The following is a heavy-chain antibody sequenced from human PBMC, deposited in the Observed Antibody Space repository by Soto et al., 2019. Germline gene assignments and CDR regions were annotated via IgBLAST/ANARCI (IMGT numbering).Heavy chain of an antibody. CDR2: ISYDGSNK. J-gene: IGHJ6*01. V-gene: IGHV3-30-3*01. CDR1: GFTFSSYI. Sequence: QVQLVESGGGVVQPGRSLRLSCAASGFTFSSYIMHWVRQAPGKGLEWVAVISYDGSNKDYADSVKGRFTISRDNSKNTLYLQLSSLRAEDTAVYYCAGGDNYYGMGVW. D-gene: IGHD2-15*01. CDR3: AGGDNYYGMGV.